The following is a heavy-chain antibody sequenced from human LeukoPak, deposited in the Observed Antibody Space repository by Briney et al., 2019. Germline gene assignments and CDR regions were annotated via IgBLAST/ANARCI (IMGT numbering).Heavy chain of an antibody. J-gene: IGHJ4*02. Sequence: ASVKVSCKASGYTFTSNQMHWVRQAPGQGLEWMGIINPSGGSTTYAQRFKGRITMTRDTSTRTFYMELSSLRPEDTAVYYCARVYLKRDYYDSSAYFSFDYWGQGTLVTVSS. D-gene: IGHD3-22*01. CDR1: GYTFTSNQ. CDR3: ARVYLKRDYYDSSAYFSFDY. V-gene: IGHV1-46*01. CDR2: INPSGGST.